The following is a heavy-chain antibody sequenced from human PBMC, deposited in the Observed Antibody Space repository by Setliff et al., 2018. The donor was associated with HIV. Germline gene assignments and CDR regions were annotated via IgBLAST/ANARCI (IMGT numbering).Heavy chain of an antibody. V-gene: IGHV3-21*01. CDR1: GFTFSSYS. J-gene: IGHJ6*02. Sequence: GGSLRLSCAASGFTFSSYSVNWVRQAPGKGLEWVSSISSSSTYIYYADSVKGRFTISRDNAKNSLYLQMNSLRAEDTAVYYCARDSFSLPYYYGMDVWGQGTTVTVSS. CDR2: ISSSSTYI. CDR3: ARDSFSLPYYYGMDV. D-gene: IGHD2-21*02.